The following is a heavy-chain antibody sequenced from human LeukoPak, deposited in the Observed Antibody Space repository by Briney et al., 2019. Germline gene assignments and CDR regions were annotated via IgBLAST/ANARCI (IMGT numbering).Heavy chain of an antibody. J-gene: IGHJ5*02. Sequence: ASVKVSCKASGYTFTSYGISWVRQAPGQGLEWMGWISAYNVNTNYAQKLQGRVTMTTDTSTSTAYMELRSLRSDDTAVYYCARDGLAAAGSSSNCFDPWGQGTLVTVSS. V-gene: IGHV1-18*01. D-gene: IGHD6-13*01. CDR2: ISAYNVNT. CDR3: ARDGLAAAGSSSNCFDP. CDR1: GYTFTSYG.